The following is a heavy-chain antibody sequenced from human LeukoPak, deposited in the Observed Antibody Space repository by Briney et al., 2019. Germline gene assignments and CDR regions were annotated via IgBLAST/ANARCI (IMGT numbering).Heavy chain of an antibody. CDR1: GGSFSGYY. D-gene: IGHD3-22*01. CDR2: INHSGST. CDR3: ASSEDTYYYDSSGYYCAFDI. V-gene: IGHV4-34*01. Sequence: SETLSLTCAVYGGSFSGYYWSWIRQPPGKGLEWIGEINHSGSTYYNPSLKSRVTISVDTSKNQFSLKLSSVTAADTAVYYCASSEDTYYYDSSGYYCAFDIWGQGTMVTVSS. J-gene: IGHJ3*02.